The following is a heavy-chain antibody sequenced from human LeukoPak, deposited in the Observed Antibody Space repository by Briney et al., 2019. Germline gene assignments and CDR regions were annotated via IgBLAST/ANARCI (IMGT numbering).Heavy chain of an antibody. D-gene: IGHD2-2*01. Sequence: ASVKVSCKASGYTFTGYYMHWVRQAPGQGLEWMGWINPNSGGTNYAQKFQGRVTMTRDTSISTAYMELSRLRSDDTAAYYCARALGYCSSTSCFAWFDPWGQGTLVTVSS. CDR2: INPNSGGT. J-gene: IGHJ5*02. CDR3: ARALGYCSSTSCFAWFDP. CDR1: GYTFTGYY. V-gene: IGHV1-2*02.